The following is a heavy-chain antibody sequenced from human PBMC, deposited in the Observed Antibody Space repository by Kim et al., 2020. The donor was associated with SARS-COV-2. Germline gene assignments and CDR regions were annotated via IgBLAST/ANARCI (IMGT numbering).Heavy chain of an antibody. CDR2: VFNTGTT. V-gene: IGHV4-59*01. CDR3: ARDGYISRRFDY. CDR1: GGSIDYYY. Sequence: SETLSLTCTVSGGSIDYYYWSWIRQPPGKGLEWIGYVFNTGTTNYNSSLESRVTISLDIPKNQFSLKLNSVTAADTAVYYCARDGYISRRFDYWGRGTLVTVSS. J-gene: IGHJ4*02. D-gene: IGHD5-12*01.